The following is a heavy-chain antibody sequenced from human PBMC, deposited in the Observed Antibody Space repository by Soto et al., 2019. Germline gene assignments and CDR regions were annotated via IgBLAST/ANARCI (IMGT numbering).Heavy chain of an antibody. J-gene: IGHJ6*02. D-gene: IGHD2-2*02. CDR1: GFTFSSYG. CDR3: ARELGYCSSTSCYKVYYGMDV. Sequence: GGSLRLSCAASGFTFSSYGMHWVRQAPGKGLEWVAVIWYDGSNKYYADSVKGRFIISRDNSKNTLYLQMNSLIAEDTAVYYCARELGYCSSTSCYKVYYGMDVWGPGTTVTVSS. V-gene: IGHV3-33*01. CDR2: IWYDGSNK.